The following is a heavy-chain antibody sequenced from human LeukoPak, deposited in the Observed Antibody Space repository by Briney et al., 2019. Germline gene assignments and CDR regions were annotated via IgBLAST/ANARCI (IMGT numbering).Heavy chain of an antibody. V-gene: IGHV4-39*01. CDR1: GGSISSSSYY. D-gene: IGHD6-13*01. CDR2: IYYSGST. CDR3: ARHDSSSWLYFDY. J-gene: IGHJ4*02. Sequence: PSETLSLTCTVSGGSISSSSYYWGWIRQPPGKGLEWIGSIYYSGSTYYNPSLKSRVTISVDTSKNKFSLKLSSVTAADTAVYYCARHDSSSWLYFDYWGQGTLVTVSS.